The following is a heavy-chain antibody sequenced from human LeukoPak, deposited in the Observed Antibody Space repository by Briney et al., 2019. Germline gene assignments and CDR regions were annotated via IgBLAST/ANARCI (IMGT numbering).Heavy chain of an antibody. CDR2: ISGSGGST. CDR1: GFTFSSYA. V-gene: IGHV3-23*01. J-gene: IGHJ4*02. D-gene: IGHD3-22*01. CDR3: AKDLYYYDSSGYSLGVDY. Sequence: PGGSLRLSCAASGFTFSSYAMSWVRQAPGKGLEWVSAISGSGGSTYYADSVKGRFTISRDNSKNTLYLQMSSLRAEDTAVYYCAKDLYYYDSSGYSLGVDYWGQGTLVTVSS.